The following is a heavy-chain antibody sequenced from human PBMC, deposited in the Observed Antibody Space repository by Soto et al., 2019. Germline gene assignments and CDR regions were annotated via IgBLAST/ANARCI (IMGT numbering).Heavy chain of an antibody. CDR3: ARRSSSWYFDY. Sequence: GGSLRLSCAASGLTFSSYAMNWVRQAPGKGLEWVSAISGSGTTNYADSVKGRFTISRDNSKNMLYLQMNSLRPEDTAIYYCARRSSSWYFDYWGQGTLVTVSS. CDR1: GLTFSSYA. D-gene: IGHD6-13*01. J-gene: IGHJ4*02. CDR2: ISGSGTT. V-gene: IGHV3-23*01.